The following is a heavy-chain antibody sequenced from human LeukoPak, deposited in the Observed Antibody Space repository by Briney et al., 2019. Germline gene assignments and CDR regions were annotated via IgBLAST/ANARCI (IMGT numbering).Heavy chain of an antibody. J-gene: IGHJ6*02. V-gene: IGHV1-46*01. Sequence: ASVKVSCKASGYTFTNYGLSWVRQAPGQGLEWMGIINPSGGSTSYAQKFQGRVTMTRDTSTSTVYMELSSLRSEDTAVYYCARDLVVVVAARYGMDVWGQGTTVTVSS. CDR3: ARDLVVVVAARYGMDV. D-gene: IGHD2-15*01. CDR2: INPSGGST. CDR1: GYTFTNYG.